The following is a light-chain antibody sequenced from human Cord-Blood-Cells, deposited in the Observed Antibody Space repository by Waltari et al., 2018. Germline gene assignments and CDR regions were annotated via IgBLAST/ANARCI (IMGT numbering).Light chain of an antibody. CDR1: QSISSY. CDR2: AAS. Sequence: DIQMTQSPSSLSASVGDRVTITCRASQSISSYLNWYQQKPGKAPKLLIYAASSLQSGVPSRFSGSGSVTDFTLTISSLQPEEFATYYCQQSYSTSITFGQGTRLEIK. CDR3: QQSYSTSIT. J-gene: IGKJ5*01. V-gene: IGKV1-39*01.